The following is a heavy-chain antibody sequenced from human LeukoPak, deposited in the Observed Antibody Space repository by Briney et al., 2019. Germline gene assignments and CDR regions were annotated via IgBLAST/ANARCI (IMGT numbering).Heavy chain of an antibody. CDR2: IWYDGSNK. CDR1: GFTFSSYA. CDR3: AKDSSSWLDP. V-gene: IGHV3-33*06. D-gene: IGHD6-13*01. Sequence: GGSLRLSCAASGFTFSSYAMHWVRQAPGKGLEWVAIIWYDGSNKYYADSVKGRFTISRDNSKNTLYLQMNSLRAEDTAVYYCAKDSSSWLDPWGQGTLVTVSS. J-gene: IGHJ5*02.